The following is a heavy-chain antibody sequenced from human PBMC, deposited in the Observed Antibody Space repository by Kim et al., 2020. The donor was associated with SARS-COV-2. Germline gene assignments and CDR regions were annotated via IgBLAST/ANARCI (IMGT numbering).Heavy chain of an antibody. CDR1: GGSISSYY. Sequence: SETLSLTCTVSGGSISSYYWSWIRQPPGKGLEWIGYIYYSGSTNYNPSLKSRVTISVDTSKNQFSLKLSSVTAADTAVYYCARGDIVLVPAAITVYYYY. CDR2: IYYSGST. V-gene: IGHV4-59*01. J-gene: IGHJ6*03. D-gene: IGHD2-2*02. CDR3: ARGDIVLVPAAITVYYYY.